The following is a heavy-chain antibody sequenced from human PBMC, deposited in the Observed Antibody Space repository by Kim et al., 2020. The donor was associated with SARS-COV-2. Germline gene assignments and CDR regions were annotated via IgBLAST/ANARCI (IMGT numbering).Heavy chain of an antibody. J-gene: IGHJ6*02. CDR2: ISSRASTI. CDR1: GFTFSSYE. V-gene: IGHV3-48*03. D-gene: IGHD1-1*01. Sequence: GGSLRLSCAASGFTFSSYEMNWVRQAPGKGLEWVSYISSRASTIYYADSVKGRFTISRDNAKNSLYLQMNSLRDEDTAVYYCARNPSSNWKAYSYYGMDVWGQGTTVTVSS. CDR3: ARNPSSNWKAYSYYGMDV.